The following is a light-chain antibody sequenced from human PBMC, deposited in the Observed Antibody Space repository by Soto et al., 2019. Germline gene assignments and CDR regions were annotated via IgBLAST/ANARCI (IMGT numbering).Light chain of an antibody. CDR1: SSDVGGYNY. J-gene: IGLJ1*01. Sequence: QSALTQPASVSGSPGQSITISCTGTSSDVGGYNYVSWYQQHPGKAPKLIIYDVSNRPSGVSSRFSGSKSGNTASLTISLLQFEDEDDYYCCSYAATFAYVFGTRTKVTV. CDR2: DVS. CDR3: CSYAATFAYV. V-gene: IGLV2-14*03.